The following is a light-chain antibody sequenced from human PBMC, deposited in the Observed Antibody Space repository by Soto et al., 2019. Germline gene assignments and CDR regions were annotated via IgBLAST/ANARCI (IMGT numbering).Light chain of an antibody. CDR3: QQHNNWPRT. J-gene: IGKJ1*01. Sequence: EIVLTQSAATLSVSPLERATLSCRASQSISTDLAWYQQRPGQSPRLLIYSASTRATGVPARFSGSGSGTEFTLAISSLQSEDFAIYYCQQHNNWPRTFGQGTKV. CDR1: QSISTD. V-gene: IGKV3-15*01. CDR2: SAS.